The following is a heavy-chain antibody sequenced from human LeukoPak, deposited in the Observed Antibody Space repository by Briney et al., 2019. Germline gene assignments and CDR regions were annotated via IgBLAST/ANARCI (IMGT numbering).Heavy chain of an antibody. D-gene: IGHD6-13*01. CDR2: MNPNNGKT. Sequence: ASVKVSCKASGYTFTSYDINWVGQATGQGLEWMGWMNPNNGKTGYAQKFQGRVTMTRSTSISTAYMELSSLRSEDTAVYYCARLASSSWPLYYYYGMDVWGQGTTVTVSS. J-gene: IGHJ6*02. V-gene: IGHV1-8*01. CDR1: GYTFTSYD. CDR3: ARLASSSWPLYYYYGMDV.